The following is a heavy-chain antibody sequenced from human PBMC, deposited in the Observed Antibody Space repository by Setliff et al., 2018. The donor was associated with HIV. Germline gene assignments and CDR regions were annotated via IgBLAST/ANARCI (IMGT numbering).Heavy chain of an antibody. D-gene: IGHD2-2*03. CDR1: EFTLSGYS. CDR3: AKVDNGHCTSASCRDFDY. V-gene: IGHV3-23*01. J-gene: IGHJ4*02. Sequence: LRLSCAASEFTLSGYSMSWVRQVPGKGLEWVSAIDPSGSRIFYSDSVKGWFTISRDNSKNTLYLQMNSLTAEDTAVYYCAKVDNGHCTSASCRDFDYWGQGTLVTVSS. CDR2: IDPSGSRI.